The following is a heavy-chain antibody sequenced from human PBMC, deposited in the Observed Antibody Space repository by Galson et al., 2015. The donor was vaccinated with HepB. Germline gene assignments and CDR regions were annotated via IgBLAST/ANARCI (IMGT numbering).Heavy chain of an antibody. CDR1: GGTFTSYA. D-gene: IGHD1-7*01. V-gene: IGHV1-69*13. CDR2: IIPIFGTA. Sequence: SVKVSCKASGGTFTSYAISWVRQAPGQGLEWMGGIIPIFGTANYAQKFQGRVTITADESTSTVYMELSSLRSEDTAVYYCATDLAAGTKGYDYWGQGTLVTVSS. CDR3: ATDLAAGTKGYDY. J-gene: IGHJ4*02.